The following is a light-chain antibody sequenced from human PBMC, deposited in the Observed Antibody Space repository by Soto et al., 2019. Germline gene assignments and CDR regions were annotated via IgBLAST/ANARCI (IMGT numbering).Light chain of an antibody. CDR2: GAS. Sequence: EIVLTQSPGTLSLSPGQRATLSCRASQRVNSSYLAWFQQKPGQAPRLLIYGASTRATGIPDRFSGSGAGTAFTLTISILEPEDFAAYYCQQYGSSPQTFGQGTKVEIK. CDR3: QQYGSSPQT. V-gene: IGKV3-20*01. J-gene: IGKJ1*01. CDR1: QRVNSSY.